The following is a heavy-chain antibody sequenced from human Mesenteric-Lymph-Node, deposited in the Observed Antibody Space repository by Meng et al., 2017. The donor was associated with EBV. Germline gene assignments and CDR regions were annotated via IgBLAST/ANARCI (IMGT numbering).Heavy chain of an antibody. D-gene: IGHD2-21*01. Sequence: VPMVESWGGLVTQGWSLILSCTTSGFTFSSYSMNWVRQSPGRGLEWVSTIESTTTFYGDSVKGRFTISRDNARNSLYLQMNSLRVDDTAVYYCARDSNQLRGFDYWGQGTLVTVSS. V-gene: IGHV3-21*01. CDR3: ARDSNQLRGFDY. CDR2: IESTTT. CDR1: GFTFSSYS. J-gene: IGHJ4*02.